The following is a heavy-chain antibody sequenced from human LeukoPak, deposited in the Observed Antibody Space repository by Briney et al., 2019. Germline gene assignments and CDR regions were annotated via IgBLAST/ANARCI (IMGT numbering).Heavy chain of an antibody. J-gene: IGHJ4*02. D-gene: IGHD4-23*01. V-gene: IGHV4-30-2*01. CDR3: ARGGYGGNSLDY. Sequence: SETLSLTCAVSGGSISSGDYCWTWIRQPPGKGLESIGYTYHSGSTYYNPSLKSRVTISVDRSKTQFSLRLSSVTAADTAVYYCARGGYGGNSLDYWGQGTLVTVSS. CDR2: TYHSGST. CDR1: GGSISSGDYC.